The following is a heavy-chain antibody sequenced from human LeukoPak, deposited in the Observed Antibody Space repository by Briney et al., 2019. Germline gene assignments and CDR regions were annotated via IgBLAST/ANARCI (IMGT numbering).Heavy chain of an antibody. J-gene: IGHJ3*02. CDR3: ASEPGSPSAFDI. Sequence: PSETLSLTXTVSGGSISSSSYYWGWISQPPGKGLEWIGSIYYSGSTYYNPSLKSRVTISVDTSKNQFSLKLSSVTAADTAVYYCASEPGSPSAFDIWGQGTMVTVSS. D-gene: IGHD1-26*01. CDR2: IYYSGST. CDR1: GGSISSSSYY. V-gene: IGHV4-39*01.